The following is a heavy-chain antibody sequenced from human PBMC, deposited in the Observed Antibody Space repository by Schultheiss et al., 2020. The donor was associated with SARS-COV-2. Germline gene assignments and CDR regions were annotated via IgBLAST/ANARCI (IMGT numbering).Heavy chain of an antibody. CDR1: GYTFTSYY. CDR3: ARAGASGLDY. CDR2: INPSGGST. D-gene: IGHD7-27*01. Sequence: ASVKVSCKASGYTFTSYYMHWVRQAPGQGLEWMGIINPSGGSTSYAQKFQGRVTMTTDTSTSTAYMELRSLRSDDTAVYYCARAGASGLDYWGQGTLVTVSS. V-gene: IGHV1-46*01. J-gene: IGHJ4*02.